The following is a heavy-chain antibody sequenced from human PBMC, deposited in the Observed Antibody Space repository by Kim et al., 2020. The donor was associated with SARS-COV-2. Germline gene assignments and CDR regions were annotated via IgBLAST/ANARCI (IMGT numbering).Heavy chain of an antibody. D-gene: IGHD1-26*01. V-gene: IGHV3-33*01. CDR3: ARDPGIDGIVGATWAFDI. J-gene: IGHJ3*02. Sequence: GGSLRLSCAASGFTFSSYGMHWVRQAPGKGLEWVAVIWYDGSNKYYADSVKGRFTISRDNSKNTLYLQMNSLRAEDTAVYYCARDPGIDGIVGATWAFDIWGQGTMVTVSS. CDR2: IWYDGSNK. CDR1: GFTFSSYG.